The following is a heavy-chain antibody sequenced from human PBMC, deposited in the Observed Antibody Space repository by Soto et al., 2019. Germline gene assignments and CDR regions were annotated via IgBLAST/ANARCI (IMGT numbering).Heavy chain of an antibody. Sequence: QVQLVESGGGVVQPGRSLRLSCAASGFTFSSYGMHWVRQAPGKGLEWVEGIWYDGSNKYYADYVKGRFTISRDNSKNTLYLQMNSLRAEDTAVYYCARAEYYDSSGYPPDYWGQGTPVTVSS. V-gene: IGHV3-33*01. CDR1: GFTFSSYG. CDR2: IWYDGSNK. CDR3: ARAEYYDSSGYPPDY. J-gene: IGHJ4*02. D-gene: IGHD3-22*01.